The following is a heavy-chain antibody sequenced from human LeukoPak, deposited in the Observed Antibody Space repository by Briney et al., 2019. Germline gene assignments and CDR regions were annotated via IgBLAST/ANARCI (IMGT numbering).Heavy chain of an antibody. CDR3: ARFYYDDTGVSYFFDS. CDR1: GGSISSFY. J-gene: IGHJ4*02. CDR2: VYYNAGT. Sequence: NPSETLSLTCTVSGGSISSFYWSWIRQPPGKGLEWIGYVYYNAGTKYNPSLEGRITISIDASRNQFSLRLNSVTAADTAIYYCARFYYDDTGVSYFFDSWGQGTLVTVSS. V-gene: IGHV4-59*01. D-gene: IGHD3-16*01.